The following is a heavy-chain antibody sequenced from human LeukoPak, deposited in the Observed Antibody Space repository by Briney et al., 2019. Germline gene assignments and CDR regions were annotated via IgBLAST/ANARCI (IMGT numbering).Heavy chain of an antibody. Sequence: ASVKVSCKASGYTFISNNMHWMRQAPGQGLEWMAILKPNSGSTTYAQKFQGRLTVTRDMSTSTVYMELSTLRSEDTAVYYCARNLWFGESSDAFYIWGQGTMVTVSS. J-gene: IGHJ3*02. D-gene: IGHD3-10*01. CDR1: GYTFISNN. CDR3: ARNLWFGESSDAFYI. CDR2: LKPNSGST. V-gene: IGHV1-46*01.